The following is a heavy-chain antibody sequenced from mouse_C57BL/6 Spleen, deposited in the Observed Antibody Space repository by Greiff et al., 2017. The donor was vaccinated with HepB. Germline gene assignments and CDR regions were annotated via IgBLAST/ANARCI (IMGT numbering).Heavy chain of an antibody. J-gene: IGHJ2*01. V-gene: IGHV1-82*01. CDR1: GYAFSSSW. CDR2: IYPGDGDT. CDR3: ARDGSSYFDY. Sequence: QVQLQQSGPELVKPGASVKISCKASGYAFSSSWMNWVMQRPGKGLEWIGRIYPGDGDTNYNGKFKGKATLTADKSSSTAYMQLSSLTSEDSSVYFCARDGSSYFDYWGQGTTLTVSS. D-gene: IGHD1-1*01.